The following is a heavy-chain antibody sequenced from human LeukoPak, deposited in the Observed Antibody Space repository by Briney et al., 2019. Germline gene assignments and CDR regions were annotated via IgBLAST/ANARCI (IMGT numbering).Heavy chain of an antibody. CDR3: ARLKALYCSSTSCYRARFDY. V-gene: IGHV4-34*01. Sequence: PSETLSLTCAVYGGSFSGYYWSWIRQPPGKGLEWIGEINHSGSTNYNPSLKSRVTISVDTSKNQFSLKLSSVTAADTAVYYCARLKALYCSSTSCYRARFDYWGQGTLVTVSS. J-gene: IGHJ4*02. CDR1: GGSFSGYY. D-gene: IGHD2-2*02. CDR2: INHSGST.